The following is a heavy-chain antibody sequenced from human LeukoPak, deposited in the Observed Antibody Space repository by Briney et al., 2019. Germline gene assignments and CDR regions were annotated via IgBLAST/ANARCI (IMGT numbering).Heavy chain of an antibody. V-gene: IGHV3-23*01. J-gene: IGHJ3*01. CDR3: ARDWLAGVPFDAFDL. Sequence: GGSLRLSCAVSGITLSNYGMSWVRQAPGKGLEWVAGISGSGGGTTYADSVKGRFTVSRDNAKNSLYLHMNSLTAEDTAMYYCARDWLAGVPFDAFDLWGQGTMVTVSS. CDR2: ISGSGGGT. D-gene: IGHD3-10*01. CDR1: GITLSNYG.